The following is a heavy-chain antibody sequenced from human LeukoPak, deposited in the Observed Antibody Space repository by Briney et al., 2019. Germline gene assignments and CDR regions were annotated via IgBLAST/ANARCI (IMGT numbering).Heavy chain of an antibody. D-gene: IGHD1-20*01. CDR1: GYTFTSYY. CDR2: IIPNSGGT. J-gene: IGHJ3*02. Sequence: GASVKVSCKASGYTFTSYYMHWVRQAPGQGLEWMGWIIPNSGGTNYAQNFQGRVTMTRDTSISTAYMELSRLRSDDTAVYYCARDITGTPDAFDIWGQGTMVTVSS. V-gene: IGHV1-2*02. CDR3: ARDITGTPDAFDI.